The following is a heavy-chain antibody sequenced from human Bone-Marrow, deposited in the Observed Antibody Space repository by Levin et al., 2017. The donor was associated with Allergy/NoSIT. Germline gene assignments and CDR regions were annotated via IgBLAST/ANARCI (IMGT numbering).Heavy chain of an antibody. J-gene: IGHJ4*02. D-gene: IGHD6-19*01. CDR3: ARENVAVAGLDF. CDR2: IYSTGDT. V-gene: IGHV4-4*07. CDR1: GGSISGPF. Sequence: SQTLSLTCTVSGGSISGPFWAWIRQSAGKGLEWIGRIYSTGDTNYNPSLQSRVSMSVDTVNNKFSLRLSSLTAADTAIYYCARENVAVAGLDFWGQGILVTVSS.